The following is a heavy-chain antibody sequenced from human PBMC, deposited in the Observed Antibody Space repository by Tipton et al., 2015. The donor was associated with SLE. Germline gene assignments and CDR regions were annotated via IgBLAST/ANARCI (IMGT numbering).Heavy chain of an antibody. D-gene: IGHD5-12*01. CDR3: TRQQEGYNYFYGIDV. CDR2: VAYGGST. Sequence: TLSLTCTVSGGSISNYYRGWIRHPPGKGLERIGYVAYGGSTNNHYSLNSRVTISVDTSKNQFSLKLRSVTAADTAVYYCTRQQEGYNYFYGIDVWGQGTTVTVSS. J-gene: IGHJ6*02. V-gene: IGHV4-59*08. CDR1: GGSISNYY.